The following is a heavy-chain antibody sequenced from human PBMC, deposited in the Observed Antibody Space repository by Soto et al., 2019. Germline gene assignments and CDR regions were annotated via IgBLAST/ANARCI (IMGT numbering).Heavy chain of an antibody. V-gene: IGHV1-18*01. J-gene: IGHJ6*02. D-gene: IGHD6-6*01. CDR2: ISAYSGDT. CDR1: GYTFSSYG. Sequence: QVQLVQSGVEVEKPGASLKVSCNASGYTFSSYGISWVRQAPGQGLEWMGWISAYSGDTNYAQNFQGRLTMTTDTSTSTAYMEMRSLRSDDTAVYYCARDRGAAARLRGASCSYGLDVWGQGTTVTVSS. CDR3: ARDRGAAARLRGASCSYGLDV.